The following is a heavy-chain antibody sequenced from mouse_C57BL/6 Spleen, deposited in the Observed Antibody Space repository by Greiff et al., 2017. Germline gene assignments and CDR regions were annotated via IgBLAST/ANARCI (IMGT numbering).Heavy chain of an antibody. J-gene: IGHJ2*01. Sequence: EESGPGLVKPSQSLSLTCSVTGYSITSGYYWNWIRQFPGNKLEWMGYISYDGSNNYNPSLKNRISITRDTSKNQFFLKLNSVTTEDTATYYCARGTYYFDYGGQGTTLTVSS. CDR3: ARGTYYFDY. CDR1: GYSITSGYY. V-gene: IGHV3-6*01. CDR2: ISYDGSN.